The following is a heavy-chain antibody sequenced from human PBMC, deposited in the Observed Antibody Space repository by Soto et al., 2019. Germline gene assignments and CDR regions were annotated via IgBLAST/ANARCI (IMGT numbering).Heavy chain of an antibody. D-gene: IGHD3-10*01. J-gene: IGHJ4*02. CDR2: NSSSSSTI. CDR1: GFTFSSYS. Sequence: GGSVRLSCAASGFTFSSYSMNGARQDPGKWLEWVSYNSSSSSTIYYADSVKGRFTIARDNAKTSMYLQMNSLRDEDTAVYYSASIMVRGSSGYWGQGTLVTVSS. CDR3: ASIMVRGSSGY. V-gene: IGHV3-48*02.